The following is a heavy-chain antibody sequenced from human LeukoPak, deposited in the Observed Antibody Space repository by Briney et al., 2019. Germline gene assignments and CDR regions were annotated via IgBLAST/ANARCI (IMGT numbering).Heavy chain of an antibody. CDR3: ARDPRGSLTSFGVVTHYFFDY. CDR1: GYTFSGFY. CDR2: ISAYNGNT. J-gene: IGHJ4*02. V-gene: IGHV1-18*04. D-gene: IGHD3-3*01. Sequence: GASVKVSCKASGYTFSGFYINWVRQAPGQGLEWMGWISAYNGNTNYAQNLQGRVALTTDTSTRTAYMELWSLRSDDTAVYFCARDPRGSLTSFGVVTHYFFDYWGQGTLVTVSS.